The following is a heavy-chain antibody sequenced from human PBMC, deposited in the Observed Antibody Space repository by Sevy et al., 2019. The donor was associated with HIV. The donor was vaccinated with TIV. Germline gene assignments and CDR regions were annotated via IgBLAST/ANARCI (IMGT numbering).Heavy chain of an antibody. Sequence: GGSLRLSCAASGFTFSSYGMHWVRQAPGKGLEWVAVIWYDGSNKYYADSVKGRFTISRDNSKNTLYLQMNSLRAEDTAVYYCAKDNFSRRRAGYNYLFDYWGQGTLVTVSS. D-gene: IGHD5-12*01. CDR3: AKDNFSRRRAGYNYLFDY. CDR2: IWYDGSNK. V-gene: IGHV3-33*06. J-gene: IGHJ4*02. CDR1: GFTFSSYG.